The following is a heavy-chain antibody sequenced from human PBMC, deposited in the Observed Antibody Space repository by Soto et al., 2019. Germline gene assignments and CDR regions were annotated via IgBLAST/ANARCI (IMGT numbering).Heavy chain of an antibody. J-gene: IGHJ6*03. D-gene: IGHD3-10*01. CDR2: INHSGST. V-gene: IGHV4-34*01. Sequence: SETLSLTCAVYGGSFSGYYWSWIRQPPGKGLEWIGEINHSGSTNYNPSLKSRVTISVDTSKNQFSLKLSSVTAADTAVYYCARIRTFPGYYMDVWGKGTTVTVSS. CDR3: ARIRTFPGYYMDV. CDR1: GGSFSGYY.